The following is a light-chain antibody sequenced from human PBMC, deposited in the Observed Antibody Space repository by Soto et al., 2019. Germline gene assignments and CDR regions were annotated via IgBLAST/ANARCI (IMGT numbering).Light chain of an antibody. CDR1: SSNIGAGYD. V-gene: IGLV1-40*01. CDR2: DNS. CDR3: QSYDRSLSGSRV. J-gene: IGLJ1*01. Sequence: QPVLTQPPSVSGAPGQRVTISCTGSSSNIGAGYDVHWYQQLPGTAPKLLIYDNSNRPSGVPDRFSGSKSGTSASLAITGLQAADEADYYCQSYDRSLSGSRVFGTGTKVTVL.